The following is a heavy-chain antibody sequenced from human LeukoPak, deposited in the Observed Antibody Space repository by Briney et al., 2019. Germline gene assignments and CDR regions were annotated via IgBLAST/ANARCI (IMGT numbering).Heavy chain of an antibody. CDR3: ANFYLDN. CDR1: GDTVSSNSAA. V-gene: IGHV6-1*01. CDR2: TYFRSMWYN. J-gene: IGHJ4*02. Sequence: SQTLSLTCAISGDTVSSNSAAWNWTRQSPSSGLEWLGRTYFRSMWYNDYAESVKGRISINPDTSKNQFSLQLNSVNPEDTAVYYCANFYLDNWSQGSLVTVS.